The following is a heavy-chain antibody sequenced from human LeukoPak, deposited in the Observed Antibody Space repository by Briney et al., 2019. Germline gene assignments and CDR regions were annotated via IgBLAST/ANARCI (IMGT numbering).Heavy chain of an antibody. CDR3: ARGQGGSGWFPLRN. Sequence: SETLSLTCAVYGGSFSGYYWRWIRQPPGKGLEWIGEINHSGSTNYNPSLKSRVTISVDTSKNQFSLKLSSVTATDTAVYYCARGQGGSGWFPLRNWGQGTLVTVSS. CDR1: GGSFSGYY. CDR2: INHSGST. D-gene: IGHD6-19*01. J-gene: IGHJ4*02. V-gene: IGHV4-34*01.